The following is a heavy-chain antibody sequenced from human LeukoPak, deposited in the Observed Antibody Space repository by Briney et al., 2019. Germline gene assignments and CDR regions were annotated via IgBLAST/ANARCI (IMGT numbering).Heavy chain of an antibody. V-gene: IGHV4-59*12. D-gene: IGHD3-22*01. J-gene: IGHJ4*02. Sequence: KPSETLSLTCTVSGGSISSYYWSWIRQPPGKGLEWIGYIYYSGSTNYNPSLKSRVTMSVDTSKNQFSLKLSSVTAADTAVYCCARGVYYDSSGYPSGHLDYWGQGTLVTVSS. CDR2: IYYSGST. CDR1: GGSISSYY. CDR3: ARGVYYDSSGYPSGHLDY.